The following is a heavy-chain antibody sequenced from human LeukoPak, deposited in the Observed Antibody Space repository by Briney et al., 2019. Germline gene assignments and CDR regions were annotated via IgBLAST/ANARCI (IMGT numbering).Heavy chain of an antibody. V-gene: IGHV3-53*01. CDR2: IYTSGTT. D-gene: IGHD4/OR15-4a*01. CDR1: GFTVSSNY. CDR3: ARDNGNGYGAN. Sequence: GGSLRLSCAGSGFTVSSNYMSWVRQAPGEGLEWVSVIYTSGTTYYADSVKGRFTISRDSSKNTLYLQMSSLRAEDTAVYYCARDNGNGYGANWGQGTMVTVSS. J-gene: IGHJ3*01.